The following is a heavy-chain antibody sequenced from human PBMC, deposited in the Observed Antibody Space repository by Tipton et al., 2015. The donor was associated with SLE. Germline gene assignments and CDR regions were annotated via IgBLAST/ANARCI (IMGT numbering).Heavy chain of an antibody. CDR3: ARGGPNWGYYFYFDY. V-gene: IGHV4-38-2*02. J-gene: IGHJ4*02. Sequence: TLSLTCTVSGDSIGTYYWGWIRQPPGKGLEWIGNIYHSGSTFYNPSLRSRVTISVDTSKNQFSLKLSSVTAADTAVYYCARGGPNWGYYFYFDYWGQGTLVTVSS. CDR1: GDSIGTYY. D-gene: IGHD7-27*01. CDR2: IYHSGST.